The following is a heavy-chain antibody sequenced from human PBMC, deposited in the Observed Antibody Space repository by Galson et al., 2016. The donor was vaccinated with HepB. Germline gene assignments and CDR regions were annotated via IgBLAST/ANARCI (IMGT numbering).Heavy chain of an antibody. D-gene: IGHD2-2*01. J-gene: IGHJ3*02. CDR1: GFTFSSYG. Sequence: SLRLSCAASGFTFSSYGMHWVRQAPGKGLEWVAVISYDGSDKYYADSVKGRFTISRDNSKNTLNLQMNSLRAEDTAVYYCAKDQIVVIPAANLIFPRHAFDIWGQGTMVTVSS. CDR3: AKDQIVVIPAANLIFPRHAFDI. V-gene: IGHV3-30*18. CDR2: ISYDGSDK.